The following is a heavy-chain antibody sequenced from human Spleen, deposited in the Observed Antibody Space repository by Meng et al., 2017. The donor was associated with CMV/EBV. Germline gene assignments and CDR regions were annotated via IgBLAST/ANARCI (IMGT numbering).Heavy chain of an antibody. CDR3: ARGSATGTHAFDI. J-gene: IGHJ3*02. CDR1: KYTFSTHG. D-gene: IGHD1-1*01. CDR2: ISGYNGDT. V-gene: IGHV1-18*04. Sequence: ASVKVSCKASKYTFSTHGINWVRQAPGQGLEWMGWISGYNGDTKYAQNLQGRVTMTTDTSTSTAYMELRSLRSDDTAVYYCARGSATGTHAFDIWGQGTMVTVSS.